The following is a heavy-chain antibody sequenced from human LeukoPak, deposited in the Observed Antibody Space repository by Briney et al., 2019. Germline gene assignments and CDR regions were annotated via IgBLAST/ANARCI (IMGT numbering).Heavy chain of an antibody. D-gene: IGHD6-6*01. J-gene: IGHJ4*02. Sequence: SETLSLTCTVSGGSISSYYWSWIRQPAGKGLEWIGRIYTSGSTNYNPSLKSRVTMSVDTSKNQFSLKLSSVTAADTAVYYCARQFLEYSSSFLEYYFDYWGQGTLVTVSS. CDR1: GGSISSYY. CDR2: IYTSGST. V-gene: IGHV4-4*07. CDR3: ARQFLEYSSSFLEYYFDY.